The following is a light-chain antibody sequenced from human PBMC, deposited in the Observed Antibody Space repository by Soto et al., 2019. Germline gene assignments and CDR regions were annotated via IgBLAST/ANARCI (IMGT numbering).Light chain of an antibody. CDR1: ESVSNY. J-gene: IGKJ3*01. Sequence: IVLTQSPVTLSLSPGERATLSCRASESVSNYLAWYQQKPGQAPRLLIYDASTRATGTPARFSGSGSGTDFTLTISSLEPDDFAVYYCQQRSNWPSFGPGTKVDF. CDR2: DAS. V-gene: IGKV3-11*01. CDR3: QQRSNWPS.